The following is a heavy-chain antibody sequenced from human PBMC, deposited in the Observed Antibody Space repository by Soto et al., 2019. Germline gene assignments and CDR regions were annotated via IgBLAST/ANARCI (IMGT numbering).Heavy chain of an antibody. CDR1: GGTFSSYT. CDR3: ARGVTDATGGDR. J-gene: IGHJ5*02. CDR2: IIPILAIA. V-gene: IGHV1-69*02. D-gene: IGHD2-21*02. Sequence: QVQLVQSGAEVKKPGSSVKVSCKASGGTFSSYTINWVRQAPGQGLEWMGKIIPILAIANYAQRFQGRLTITADKSTSTALMELTSLRSEDTAVYYCARGVTDATGGDRWGQGTLVTVSS.